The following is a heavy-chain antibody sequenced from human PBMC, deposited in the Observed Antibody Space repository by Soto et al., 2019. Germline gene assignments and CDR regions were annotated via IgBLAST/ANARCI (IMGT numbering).Heavy chain of an antibody. D-gene: IGHD4-4*01. CDR2: IRSKPNNYAT. V-gene: IGHV3-73*02. CDR3: SGGQNDYNYYYYYPMDV. CDR1: GFTFSGSA. Sequence: EVQLVESGGGLVQPGESLRLSCAASGFTFSGSAMHWVRQAPGKGLEWVGRIRSKPNNYATAYAAPVKGRFSISRDDSKNTAYLQVNGLKTEDTAVYYCSGGQNDYNYYYYYPMDVWGRGTTVTVSS. J-gene: IGHJ6*02.